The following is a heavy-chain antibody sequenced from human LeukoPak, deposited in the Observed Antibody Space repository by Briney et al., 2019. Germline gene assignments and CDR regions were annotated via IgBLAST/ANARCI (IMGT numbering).Heavy chain of an antibody. Sequence: GGSLRLSCAASGFTFSSYGMHWVRQAPGKGLEWVAFIRYDGSNKYYADSVKGRFTISRDNAKNSLYLQMNSLRAEDTAVYYCARYSSSSVYYYYYMDVWGKGTTVTVSS. V-gene: IGHV3-30*02. CDR1: GFTFSSYG. D-gene: IGHD6-6*01. CDR2: IRYDGSNK. CDR3: ARYSSSSVYYYYYMDV. J-gene: IGHJ6*03.